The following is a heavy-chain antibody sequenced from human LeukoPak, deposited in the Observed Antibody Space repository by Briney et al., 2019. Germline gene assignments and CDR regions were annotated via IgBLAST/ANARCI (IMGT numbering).Heavy chain of an antibody. CDR3: ARGISCSGGSCRYFDY. CDR2: INPSAGST. CDR1: GYTFTNYY. J-gene: IGHJ4*02. D-gene: IGHD2-15*01. V-gene: IGHV1-46*01. Sequence: ASVKVSCEASGYTFTNYYMHWVRQAPGQGLEWMGLINPSAGSTNYAQNFQGRVTMTRDTSTSTVYMELSSLRSEDTAVYYCARGISCSGGSCRYFDYWGQGTLVTVSS.